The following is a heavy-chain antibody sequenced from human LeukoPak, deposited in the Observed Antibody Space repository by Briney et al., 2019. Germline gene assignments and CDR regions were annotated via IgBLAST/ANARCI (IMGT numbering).Heavy chain of an antibody. CDR3: AREPGVYGGGNSGAFDI. Sequence: PGGSLRLSCAASGFTFNDYFMTWIRQAPGKGLEWVSYISGSGTEYYSDSAKGRFTISRDNAQNSLSLQMSSLRAEDTAVYFSAREPGVYGGGNSGAFDIWGQGTMVTVSS. V-gene: IGHV3-11*04. J-gene: IGHJ3*02. CDR1: GFTFNDYF. D-gene: IGHD4-23*01. CDR2: ISGSGTE.